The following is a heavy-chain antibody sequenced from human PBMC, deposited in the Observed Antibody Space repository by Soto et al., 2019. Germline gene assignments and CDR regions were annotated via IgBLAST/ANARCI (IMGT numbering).Heavy chain of an antibody. CDR3: TRDWGYYYDSSALWGWAFDI. D-gene: IGHD3-22*01. V-gene: IGHV3-73*01. Sequence: GGSLRLSCAASGFTFSGSAMHWFRQASGNGLEWVGRIRSKANSYATAYAASVKGRFTISRDDSKNTAYLQMNSLRAEDTAVYYCTRDWGYYYDSSALWGWAFDIWGQGTMVTVSS. CDR1: GFTFSGSA. CDR2: IRSKANSYAT. J-gene: IGHJ3*02.